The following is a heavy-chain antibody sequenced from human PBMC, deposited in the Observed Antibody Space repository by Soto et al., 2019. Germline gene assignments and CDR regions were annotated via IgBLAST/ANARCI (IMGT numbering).Heavy chain of an antibody. Sequence: GGSLRLSCAASGFTFSSYWMHWVRQAPGKGLVWVSRINSDGSSTSYADSVKGRFTISRDNAKNTLYLQMNSLRAEDTAVYYCARVYDFWSGYYEYYYYYMDVWGKGTTVTVSS. J-gene: IGHJ6*03. CDR1: GFTFSSYW. V-gene: IGHV3-74*01. CDR3: ARVYDFWSGYYEYYYYYMDV. D-gene: IGHD3-3*01. CDR2: INSDGSST.